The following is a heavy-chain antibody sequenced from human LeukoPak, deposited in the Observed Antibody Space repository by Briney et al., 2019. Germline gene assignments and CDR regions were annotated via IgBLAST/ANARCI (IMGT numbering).Heavy chain of an antibody. D-gene: IGHD6-19*01. J-gene: IGHJ4*02. CDR3: AKVTWYASASRQGSDY. V-gene: IGHV3-53*01. CDR1: GFTVSSNY. Sequence: PGGSLRLSCAASGFTVSSNYMSWVRQAPGKGLEWVSVIYSGGTTYYADSVKGRFTISRDNSKNTLYLQMNSLRAEDTAVYYCAKVTWYASASRQGSDYWGQGTLVTVSS. CDR2: IYSGGTT.